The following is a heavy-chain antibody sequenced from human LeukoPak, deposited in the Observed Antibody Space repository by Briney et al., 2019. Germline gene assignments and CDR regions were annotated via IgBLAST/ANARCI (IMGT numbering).Heavy chain of an antibody. CDR3: ARAMVRGVIIYDAFDI. J-gene: IGHJ3*02. CDR1: GGSISSYY. CDR2: IYYSGST. D-gene: IGHD3-10*01. Sequence: PSETLSLTCTVSGGSISSYYWSWIRQPPGKGLEWIGDIYYSGSTNYNPSLKSRVTISVDTSKNQFSLKLSSVTAADTAVYYCARAMVRGVIIYDAFDIWGQGTMVTVSS. V-gene: IGHV4-59*01.